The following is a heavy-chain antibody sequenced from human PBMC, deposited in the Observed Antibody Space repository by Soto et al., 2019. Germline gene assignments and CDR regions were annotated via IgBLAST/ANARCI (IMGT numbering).Heavy chain of an antibody. Sequence: EVQLVESGGGLVQPGGSLRLSCAASGFTFSGYWMHWVRQAPGKGLVWVSRISSDGISTTYADCAEGRFIISRDNAKNTLYLQLNSLRAEDTALYYCARGSRGYSYGYNDYWGQGTLVSVSS. D-gene: IGHD5-18*01. J-gene: IGHJ4*02. CDR2: ISSDGIST. V-gene: IGHV3-74*01. CDR1: GFTFSGYW. CDR3: ARGSRGYSYGYNDY.